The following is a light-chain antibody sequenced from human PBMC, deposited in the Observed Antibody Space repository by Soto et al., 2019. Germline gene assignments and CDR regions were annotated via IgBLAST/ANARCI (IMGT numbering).Light chain of an antibody. J-gene: IGKJ1*01. CDR3: LQDNTWPWT. Sequence: AIRMTQSPSSLSASVGDRVTITCRASQALGNDLSWYQQKPGKAPKLLIYGASTLQTGVPARFSGSGFGTDFTLTISSLQPEDFANYYCLQDNTWPWTFGQGTRVGIK. CDR1: QALGND. CDR2: GAS. V-gene: IGKV1-6*01.